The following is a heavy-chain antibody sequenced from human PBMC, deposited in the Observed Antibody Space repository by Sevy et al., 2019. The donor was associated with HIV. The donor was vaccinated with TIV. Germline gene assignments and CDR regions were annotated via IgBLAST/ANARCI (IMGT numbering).Heavy chain of an antibody. CDR1: GFTFSSYS. D-gene: IGHD1-26*01. CDR2: ISSSSSYI. Sequence: GGSLRLSCAASGFTFSSYSMNWVRQAPGKGLEWVSSISSSSSYIYYADSVKGRFTISRDNAKNSLYLQMNSLRAEVTAVYYCARDPPAIVGATLDYYYGMDVWGQGTTVTVSS. CDR3: ARDPPAIVGATLDYYYGMDV. V-gene: IGHV3-21*01. J-gene: IGHJ6*02.